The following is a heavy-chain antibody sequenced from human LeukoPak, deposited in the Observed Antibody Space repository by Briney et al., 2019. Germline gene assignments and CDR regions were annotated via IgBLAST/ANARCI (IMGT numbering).Heavy chain of an antibody. Sequence: SETLSLTCTVSGGSISSYYWSWIRQPPGKGLEWIGYIYYSGSTNYNPSLKSRVTISVDTSKNQVSLKLNSVTAADTAVYYCARDHGSPGRYYYYYYMDVWGKGTTVTVSS. CDR2: IYYSGST. CDR3: ARDHGSPGRYYYYYYMDV. J-gene: IGHJ6*03. D-gene: IGHD3-10*01. V-gene: IGHV4-59*12. CDR1: GGSISSYY.